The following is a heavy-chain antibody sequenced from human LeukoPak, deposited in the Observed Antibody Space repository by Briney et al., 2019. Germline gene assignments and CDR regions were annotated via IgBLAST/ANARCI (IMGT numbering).Heavy chain of an antibody. CDR2: ISAYNGNT. Sequence: GASVKVSCKASGYTFTSYGISWVRQAPGQGLEWMGWISAYNGNTNYAQKLQGRVTMTTDTSTSTAYMELRSLRSDDTAVYYCARDRGLYTGSYPIDYWGQGTLVIVSS. J-gene: IGHJ4*02. V-gene: IGHV1-18*01. CDR1: GYTFTSYG. CDR3: ARDRGLYTGSYPIDY. D-gene: IGHD1-26*01.